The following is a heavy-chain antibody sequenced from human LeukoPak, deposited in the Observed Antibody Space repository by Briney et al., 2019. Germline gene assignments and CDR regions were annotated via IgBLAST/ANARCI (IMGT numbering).Heavy chain of an antibody. CDR1: GYSFTSHW. Sequence: GESLQISCKGSGYSFTSHWIGWVRPMPGKGLEWMGIIDPSDSDIRYNLSFEGQVTISADRSISTSYLQWSSLKASDTAIYYCARSSASYHFAMDVWGKGTAVTVSS. V-gene: IGHV5-51*01. J-gene: IGHJ6*04. CDR2: IDPSDSDI. CDR3: ARSSASYHFAMDV. D-gene: IGHD3-10*01.